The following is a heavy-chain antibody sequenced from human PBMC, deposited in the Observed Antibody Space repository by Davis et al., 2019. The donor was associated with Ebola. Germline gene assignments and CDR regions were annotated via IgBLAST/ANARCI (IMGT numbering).Heavy chain of an antibody. D-gene: IGHD3-3*01. CDR2: IYYSGST. CDR3: ASDATIFGVVVSH. Sequence: MPSETLSLTCTVSGGSISSGGYYWSWIRQHPGKGLEWIGYIYYSGSTYYNPSLKSRVTISVDTSKNQFSLKLSSVTAADTAVYYCASDATIFGVVVSHWGQGTLVTVFS. CDR1: GGSISSGGYY. V-gene: IGHV4-31*03. J-gene: IGHJ4*02.